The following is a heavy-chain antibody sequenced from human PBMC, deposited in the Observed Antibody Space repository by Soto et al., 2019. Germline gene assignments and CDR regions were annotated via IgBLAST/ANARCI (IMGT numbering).Heavy chain of an antibody. CDR1: GYTFAAND. J-gene: IGHJ4*02. Sequence: QVQLVQSGSEVKKPGASVRVSCRTSGYTFAANDIHWVCQAPGKGLERMWWINPKRDETKFSQKFRGRVAFTKDTTSNTVHLHVANLGSEDTVVYYGAWWTSRGCYDSWGQGPLITASS. D-gene: IGHD3-16*01. V-gene: IGHV1-2*01. CDR2: INPKRDET. CDR3: AWWTSRGCYDS.